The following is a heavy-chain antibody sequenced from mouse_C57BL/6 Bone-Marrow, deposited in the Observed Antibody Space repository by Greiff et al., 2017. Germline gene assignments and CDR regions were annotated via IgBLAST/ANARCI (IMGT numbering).Heavy chain of an antibody. CDR3: ARGYNYDYAMDY. Sequence: VQLKESGPELVKPGASVKISCKASGYSFTDYNMNWVKQSTGKSLEWIGVINPNYGTTSYNQKFKGKATLTVDQSSSTAYMQLNSLTSEDSAVYYCARGYNYDYAMDYWGQGTSVTVSS. V-gene: IGHV1-39*01. D-gene: IGHD2-12*01. J-gene: IGHJ4*01. CDR1: GYSFTDYN. CDR2: INPNYGTT.